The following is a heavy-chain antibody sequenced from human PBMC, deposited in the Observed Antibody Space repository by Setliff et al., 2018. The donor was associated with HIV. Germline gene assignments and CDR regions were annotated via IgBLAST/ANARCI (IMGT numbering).Heavy chain of an antibody. CDR2: IFASGST. J-gene: IGHJ4*02. Sequence: ASETLSLTCTVSGGSISTYYLTWIRQPAGKGLEWIGRIFASGSTNYNPPLKSRVTMSVDTSKNQFSLRLSSVTAADTAVYYCVGGLRSRSQGHFDYWGQGTLVTVSS. CDR1: GGSISTYY. D-gene: IGHD5-12*01. CDR3: VGGLRSRSQGHFDY. V-gene: IGHV4-4*07.